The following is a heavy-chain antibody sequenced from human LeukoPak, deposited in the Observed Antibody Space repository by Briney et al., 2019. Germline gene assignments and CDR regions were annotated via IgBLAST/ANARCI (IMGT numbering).Heavy chain of an antibody. J-gene: IGHJ4*02. CDR1: GGSISSYY. Sequence: SETLSLTCTVSGGSISSYYWSWIRQPAGRGLEWIGRIYTSGSTSYNPSLKSRVTMSVDTSKNQFSLKLSSVTAADTAVYYCALVVTTYGYYFDYWGQGTLVTVSS. V-gene: IGHV4-4*07. CDR2: IYTSGST. CDR3: ALVVTTYGYYFDY. D-gene: IGHD5-12*01.